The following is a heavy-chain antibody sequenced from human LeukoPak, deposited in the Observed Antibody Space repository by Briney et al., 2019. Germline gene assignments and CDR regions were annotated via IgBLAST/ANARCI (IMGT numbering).Heavy chain of an antibody. J-gene: IGHJ4*02. CDR3: ASPKGGYSSSWYQIDY. CDR2: IIPILGIA. Sequence: SVKVSCKASGYTFTSYAISWVRQAPGQGLEWMGRIIPILGIANYAQKFQGRVTITADKSTSTAYMELSSLRSKDTAVYYCASPKGGYSSSWYQIDYWGQGTLVTVSS. CDR1: GYTFTSYA. D-gene: IGHD6-13*01. V-gene: IGHV1-69*04.